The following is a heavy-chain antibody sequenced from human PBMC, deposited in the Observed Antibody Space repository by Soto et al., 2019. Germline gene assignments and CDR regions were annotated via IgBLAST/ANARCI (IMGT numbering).Heavy chain of an antibody. V-gene: IGHV5-51*01. Sequence: GESLRISCKTSGYSFTTYWIGWVRQMPGKGLEWMGIIYPGDSDIRYSPSFQGRVTISADKSISTAYLHWSSLKASDTAMYYCARRDIVATPFDFWGQGTLVTVSS. D-gene: IGHD5-12*01. CDR3: ARRDIVATPFDF. CDR2: IYPGDSDI. CDR1: GYSFTTYW. J-gene: IGHJ4*02.